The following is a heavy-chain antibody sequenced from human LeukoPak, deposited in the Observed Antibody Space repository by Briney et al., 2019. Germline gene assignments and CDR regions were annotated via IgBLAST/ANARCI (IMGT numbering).Heavy chain of an antibody. J-gene: IGHJ4*02. D-gene: IGHD3-22*01. Sequence: GGSLRLSCAASGFTFDDYAKHWVRQAPGKGLEWVSGISWNSGSIGYADSVKGRFTIYRDNAKNSLYLQMNSLRAEDMALYYCAKAESSGYDYYFDYWGQGTLVTVSS. CDR3: AKAESSGYDYYFDY. V-gene: IGHV3-9*03. CDR1: GFTFDDYA. CDR2: ISWNSGSI.